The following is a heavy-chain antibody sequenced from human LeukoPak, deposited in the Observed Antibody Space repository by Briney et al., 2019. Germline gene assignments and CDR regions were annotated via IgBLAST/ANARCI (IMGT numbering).Heavy chain of an antibody. Sequence: QSGGSLRLSCAASGFTFSSYTMNWVRQAPGKGLEWVAYIQYDGSNEQYADSVKGRFSISRDSSKNILYLQMNSLRAEDTAVYYCAKDRCSNGVGCYYYYMDVWGKGTTVTISS. V-gene: IGHV3-30*02. CDR3: AKDRCSNGVGCYYYYMDV. CDR2: IQYDGSNE. CDR1: GFTFSSYT. J-gene: IGHJ6*03. D-gene: IGHD2-8*01.